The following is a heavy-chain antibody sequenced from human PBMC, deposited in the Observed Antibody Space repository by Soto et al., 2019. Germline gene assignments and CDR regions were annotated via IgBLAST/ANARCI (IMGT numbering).Heavy chain of an antibody. CDR2: IYYSGST. Sequence: SETLSLTCTVSGGSISSYYWSWIRQPPGKGLEWIGYIYYSGSTNYNPSLKSRVTISVDTSKNQFSLKLSSVTAADTAVYYCARGYYGSGSYYKGDWFDPWGQGTRVTVSS. V-gene: IGHV4-59*01. CDR3: ARGYYGSGSYYKGDWFDP. J-gene: IGHJ5*02. CDR1: GGSISSYY. D-gene: IGHD3-10*01.